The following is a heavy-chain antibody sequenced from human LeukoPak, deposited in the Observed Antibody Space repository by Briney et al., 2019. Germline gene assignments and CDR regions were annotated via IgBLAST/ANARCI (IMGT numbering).Heavy chain of an antibody. CDR3: ARGGDDIVVATYYFYCGMDV. CDR1: GFTVSSNY. CDR2: IYSGGSI. Sequence: AGGSLRLSCAASGFTVSSNYMSWVRQAPGKGLEWVSVIYSGGSIYYADSVKGRFTISRDNSKNTRCRQMNSMRAEDTAVYYCARGGDDIVVATYYFYCGMDVWGQGTTVTVSS. J-gene: IGHJ6*02. D-gene: IGHD5-12*01. V-gene: IGHV3-53*01.